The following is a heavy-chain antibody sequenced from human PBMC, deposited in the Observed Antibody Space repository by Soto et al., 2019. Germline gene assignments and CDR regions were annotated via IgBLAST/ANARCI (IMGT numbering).Heavy chain of an antibody. CDR3: ARGTIFGVVTLPPYYYGMDV. D-gene: IGHD3-3*01. CDR2: INPNSGGT. Sequence: ASVKVSCKAAGYTFTGYYMHWMRQAPGQGLEWMGWINPNSGGTNYAQKFQGRVTMTRDTSISTAYMELSRLRSDDTAVYYCARGTIFGVVTLPPYYYGMDVWGQGTTVTVSS. CDR1: GYTFTGYY. V-gene: IGHV1-2*02. J-gene: IGHJ6*02.